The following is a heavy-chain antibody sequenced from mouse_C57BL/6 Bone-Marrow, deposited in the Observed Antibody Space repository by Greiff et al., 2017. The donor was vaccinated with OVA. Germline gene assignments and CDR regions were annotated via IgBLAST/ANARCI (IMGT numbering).Heavy chain of an antibody. CDR1: GYTFTSYW. J-gene: IGHJ2*01. CDR3: ASRGSNYGTDFDY. V-gene: IGHV1-7*01. CDR2: INPSSGYT. Sequence: QVHVKQSGAELAKPGASVKLSCKASGYTFTSYWMHWVKQRPGQGLEWIGYINPSSGYTKYNQKFKDKATLTADKSSSTAYMQLSSLTYEDSAVYYCASRGSNYGTDFDYWGQGTTLTVSS. D-gene: IGHD2-5*01.